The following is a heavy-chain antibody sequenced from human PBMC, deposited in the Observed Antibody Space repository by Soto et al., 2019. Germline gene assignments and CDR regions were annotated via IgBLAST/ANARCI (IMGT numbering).Heavy chain of an antibody. Sequence: LRLSCAASGFTFSSYAMSWVRQAPGKGLEWVSAISGSGGSTYYADSVKGRFTISRDNSKNTLYLQMNSLRAEDTAVYYCAKWGYDTSGYFPYSYGMDVWGLGTTVTVSS. CDR1: GFTFSSYA. J-gene: IGHJ6*02. D-gene: IGHD3-22*01. CDR2: ISGSGGST. V-gene: IGHV3-23*01. CDR3: AKWGYDTSGYFPYSYGMDV.